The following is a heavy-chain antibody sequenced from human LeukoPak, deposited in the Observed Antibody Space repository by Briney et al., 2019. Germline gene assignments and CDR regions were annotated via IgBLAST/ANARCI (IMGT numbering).Heavy chain of an antibody. Sequence: MSSETLSLTCTVSGVSISSGDYYWSWIRQPPGKGLEWIGEINHSGSTNYNPSLKNRVTISVDTSKNQFSLKLSSVSAADTAVYYCARGSISGPHADNSVYYDYWGQGTLVTVSS. CDR2: INHSGST. CDR1: GVSISSGDYY. D-gene: IGHD3-22*01. V-gene: IGHV4-30-4*01. J-gene: IGHJ4*02. CDR3: ARGSISGPHADNSVYYDY.